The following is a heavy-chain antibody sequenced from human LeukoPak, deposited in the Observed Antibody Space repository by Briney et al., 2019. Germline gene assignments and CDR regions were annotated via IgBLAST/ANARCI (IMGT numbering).Heavy chain of an antibody. CDR3: ARALSGDYFED. D-gene: IGHD2/OR15-2a*01. J-gene: IGHJ4*02. CDR2: IYYSGST. V-gene: IGHV4-30-4*01. Sequence: SQTLSLTCTVSGGSISSGDYYWSWIRQPPGKGPEWIGYIYYSGSTYYNPSLKSRVTISVDTSKNQFSLKLSSVTAADTAVYYCARALSGDYFEDWGQGTLVTVSS. CDR1: GGSISSGDYY.